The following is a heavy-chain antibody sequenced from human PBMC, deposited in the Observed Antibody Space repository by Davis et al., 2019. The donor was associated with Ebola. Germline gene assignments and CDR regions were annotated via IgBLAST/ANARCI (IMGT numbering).Heavy chain of an antibody. Sequence: PSETLSLTCTVSGGSISSGGYYWSWIRQHPGKGLEWIGYIYYSGSTYYNPSLKSRVTISVDTSKNQFSLKLSSVTAADTAVYYCARDSSGFINYYYYGMDVWGQGTTVTVSS. CDR2: IYYSGST. V-gene: IGHV4-31*03. CDR3: ARDSSGFINYYYYGMDV. CDR1: GGSISSGGYY. J-gene: IGHJ6*02. D-gene: IGHD3-10*01.